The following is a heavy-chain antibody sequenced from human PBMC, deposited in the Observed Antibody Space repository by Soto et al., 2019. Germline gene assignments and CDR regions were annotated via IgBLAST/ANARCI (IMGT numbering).Heavy chain of an antibody. D-gene: IGHD2-15*01. CDR3: ARRGWPPDYYYGMDV. CDR2: FYHSGST. CDR1: GGSISSSNW. V-gene: IGHV4-4*02. Sequence: SETLSLTCAVSGGSISSSNWWSWVRQPPGKGLEWIGEFYHSGSTRYSPSFQGQVTISADKSISTAYLQWGSLKASDTAMYYSARRGWPPDYYYGMDVWGQGTTVTVSS. J-gene: IGHJ6*02.